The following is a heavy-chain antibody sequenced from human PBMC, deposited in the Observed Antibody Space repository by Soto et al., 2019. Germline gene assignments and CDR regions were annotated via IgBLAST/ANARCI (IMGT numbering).Heavy chain of an antibody. CDR3: ASTYYYDSSGYPDY. CDR1: GGSFSGCY. J-gene: IGHJ4*02. Sequence: QVQLQQWGAGLLKPSETLSLTCAVYGGSFSGCYWSWIRQPPGKGLEWIGEINHSGSTNYNPSLKSRVTISVDTSKNKFSLKLSSVTAADTAVYYCASTYYYDSSGYPDYWGQGTLVTVSS. CDR2: INHSGST. D-gene: IGHD3-22*01. V-gene: IGHV4-34*01.